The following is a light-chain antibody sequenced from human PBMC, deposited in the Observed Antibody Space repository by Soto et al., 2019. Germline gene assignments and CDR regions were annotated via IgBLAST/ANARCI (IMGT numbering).Light chain of an antibody. V-gene: IGKV1-5*03. CDR3: QQSWGT. CDR1: QSISSW. J-gene: IGKJ4*01. Sequence: DIQMTQSPSTLSASVGDRVTITCRASQSISSWLAWYQQKPGKAPKLLIYKASSLESGVPSRFSGSGSGTEFTLTISSLQPDDFATYYYQQSWGTFGGGTKVEIK. CDR2: KAS.